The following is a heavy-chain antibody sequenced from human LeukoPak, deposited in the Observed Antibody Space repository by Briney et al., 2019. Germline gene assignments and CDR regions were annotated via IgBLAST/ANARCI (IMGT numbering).Heavy chain of an antibody. CDR1: AFSLSTYS. J-gene: IGHJ6*03. V-gene: IGHV3-48*01. Sequence: GGSLRLSCAASAFSLSTYSMNWVRQTPGKGLEWLSHISVSGTIHYADSVKGRFSISRDNGRNSVSLQMNRLRVGDTGVYFCVTAPRGASDYTDVWGRGTTVSVSS. CDR2: ISVSGTI. D-gene: IGHD1-26*01. CDR3: VTAPRGASDYTDV.